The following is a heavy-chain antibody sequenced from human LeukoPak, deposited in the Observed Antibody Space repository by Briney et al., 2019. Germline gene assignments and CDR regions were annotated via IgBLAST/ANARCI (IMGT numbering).Heavy chain of an antibody. CDR3: ARRYCSADSCYHIDY. CDR1: GYSFTSYW. Sequence: GESLKISCKGSGYSFTSYWISWVRQMPGKGLEWIGSIDPSDSYTNYSPSFQGHVTISADKSISTAYLQWSSLKASDTAIYYCARRYCSADSCYHIDYWGQGTLVTVSS. D-gene: IGHD2-15*01. V-gene: IGHV5-10-1*01. CDR2: IDPSDSYT. J-gene: IGHJ4*02.